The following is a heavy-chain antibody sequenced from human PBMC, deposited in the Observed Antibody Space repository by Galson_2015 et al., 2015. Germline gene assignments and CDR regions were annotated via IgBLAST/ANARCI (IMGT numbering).Heavy chain of an antibody. J-gene: IGHJ4*02. CDR3: ATYNWNYVVPPG. CDR1: GFTFSSYE. Sequence: SLRLSCAASGFTFSSYEMNWVRQAPGKGLEWVSYISSSGTTIYYADSVKGRFTISRDNAKNSLYLQMNSLRAEDTAVYYCATYNWNYVVPPGWGQGTLVTVSS. CDR2: ISSSGTTI. D-gene: IGHD1-7*01. V-gene: IGHV3-48*03.